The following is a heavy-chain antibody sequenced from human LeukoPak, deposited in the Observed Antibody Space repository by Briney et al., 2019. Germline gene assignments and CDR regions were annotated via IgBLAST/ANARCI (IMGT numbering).Heavy chain of an antibody. CDR2: INQYVNEK. J-gene: IGHJ4*02. D-gene: IGHD1-26*01. CDR1: GFSFSSYW. Sequence: GGPLILSCAASGFSFSSYWSRWVRQAPGKGLGCVSNINQYVNEKYDVDSVRGRSTISRDNDKNSLYVQMNILGADATAVYYFASALGAHYFDYWGRGTLVTVSS. CDR3: ASALGAHYFDY. V-gene: IGHV3-7*02.